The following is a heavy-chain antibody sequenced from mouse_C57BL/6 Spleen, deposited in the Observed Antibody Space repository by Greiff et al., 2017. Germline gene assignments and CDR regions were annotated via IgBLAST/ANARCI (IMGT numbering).Heavy chain of an antibody. V-gene: IGHV1-82*01. CDR3: AGYYGYDGAMDY. Sequence: LQESGPELVKPGASVKISCKASGYAFSSSWMNWVKQRPGKGLEWIGRIYPGDGDTNYNGKFKGKATLTADKYSSTAYMQLSSLTSEDSAVYFCAGYYGYDGAMDYWGQGTSVTVSS. J-gene: IGHJ4*01. CDR1: GYAFSSSW. CDR2: IYPGDGDT. D-gene: IGHD2-2*01.